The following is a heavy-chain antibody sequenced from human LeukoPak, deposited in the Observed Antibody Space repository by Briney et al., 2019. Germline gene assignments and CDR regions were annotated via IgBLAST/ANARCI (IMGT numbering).Heavy chain of an antibody. CDR1: GGSISSNY. V-gene: IGHV4-59*12. J-gene: IGHJ2*01. CDR2: INYSGNT. D-gene: IGHD6-13*01. CDR3: AREGIAAAGTGYFDL. Sequence: SETLSLTCTVSGGSISSNYWSWIRQPPGKGLQWVGYINYSGNTNYNPSLTGRVTVSVDRSKNQFSLKLSSVTAADTAVYYCAREGIAAAGTGYFDLWGRGTLVTVSS.